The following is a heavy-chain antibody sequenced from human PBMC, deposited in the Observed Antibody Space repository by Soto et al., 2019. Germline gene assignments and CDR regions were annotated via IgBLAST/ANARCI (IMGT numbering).Heavy chain of an antibody. CDR1: GGSISSYY. CDR2: IYYSGST. V-gene: IGHV4-59*12. J-gene: IGHJ5*02. Sequence: PSETLSLTCTVSGGSISSYYWSWIRQPPGKGLEWIGYIYYSGSTNYNPSLKSRVTISVDTSKNQFSLKLSSVTAADTAVYYCAREAVGYDRANLWGQGTLVTVSS. D-gene: IGHD3-3*01. CDR3: AREAVGYDRANL.